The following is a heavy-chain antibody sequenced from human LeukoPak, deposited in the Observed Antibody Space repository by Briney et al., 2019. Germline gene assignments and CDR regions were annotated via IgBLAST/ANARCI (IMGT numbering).Heavy chain of an antibody. V-gene: IGHV1-69*13. CDR2: IIPIFGTA. J-gene: IGHJ4*02. D-gene: IGHD5-18*01. CDR1: GGTFSSYA. CDR3: ASVDTAATIDY. Sequence: SVKVSCKASGGTFSSYAISWVRQAPGQGLEWMGGIIPIFGTANYAQKFQGRVTITADESTSTAYMGLSSLRSEDTAVYYCASVDTAATIDYWGQGTLVTVSS.